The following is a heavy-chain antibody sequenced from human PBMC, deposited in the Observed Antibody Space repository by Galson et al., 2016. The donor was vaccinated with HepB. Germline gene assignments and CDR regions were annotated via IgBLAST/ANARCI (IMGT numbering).Heavy chain of an antibody. J-gene: IGHJ5*02. CDR1: GFSLRTSGAA. CDR2: TYGDDDE. V-gene: IGHV2-5*02. Sequence: PALVKPTQTLTLTCTFSGFSLRTSGAAVGWIRQPPGKAPEWLALTYGDDDERYSPSLSSRPTITKDISKNQGFLTVTNLDPADPATYYCAHRGRPHHYDSSGDYFAPWGQGILVTVSS. D-gene: IGHD3-22*01. CDR3: AHRGRPHHYDSSGDYFAP.